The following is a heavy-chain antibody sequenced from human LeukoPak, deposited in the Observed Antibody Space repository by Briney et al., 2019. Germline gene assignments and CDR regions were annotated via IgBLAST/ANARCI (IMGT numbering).Heavy chain of an antibody. Sequence: PGGSLRLSCAASGFTFSSYSMNWVRQAPGKGLEWVSSISSSSSYIYYADSVKGRFTISRDNAKNSLYLQMNSLRAEDTAVYYCARDLVTTVTTSGYWGQGTLVTVSS. CDR2: ISSSSSYI. CDR1: GFTFSSYS. D-gene: IGHD4-17*01. J-gene: IGHJ4*02. V-gene: IGHV3-21*01. CDR3: ARDLVTTVTTSGY.